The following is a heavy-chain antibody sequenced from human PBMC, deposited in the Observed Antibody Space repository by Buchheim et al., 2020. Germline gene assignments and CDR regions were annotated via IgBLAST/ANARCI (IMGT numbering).Heavy chain of an antibody. CDR3: ARGGGDYPYYFDF. V-gene: IGHV4-4*07. CDR1: GGSISSYD. CDR2: ISTSGRP. D-gene: IGHD4-17*01. J-gene: IGHJ4*02. Sequence: QLQESGPGLVKPSETLSLTCTVSGGSISSYDWNWIRQPAGKGLEWIGLISTSGRPFHNPSLKSRVTMSVDPSKTRFSRTVRSVTAADTAVYHCARGGGDYPYYFDFWGQGTL.